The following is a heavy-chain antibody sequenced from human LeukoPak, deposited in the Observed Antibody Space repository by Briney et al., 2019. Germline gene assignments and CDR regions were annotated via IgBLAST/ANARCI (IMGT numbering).Heavy chain of an antibody. V-gene: IGHV3-9*01. CDR2: ISWNSGSI. CDR1: GFTFDDYA. CDR3: AKDHSSNPHYFDY. D-gene: IGHD6-6*01. Sequence: GGSLRLSCAASGFTFDDYAMHWVRQAPGKGLEWVSGISWNSGSIGYADSVKGRFTISRDNAKNSLYLQMNSLRAEDTALYYCAKDHSSNPHYFDYWGQGTLVTVSS. J-gene: IGHJ4*02.